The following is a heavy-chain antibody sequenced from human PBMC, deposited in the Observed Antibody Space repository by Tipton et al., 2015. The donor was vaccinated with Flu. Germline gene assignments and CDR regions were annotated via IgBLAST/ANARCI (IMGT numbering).Heavy chain of an antibody. Sequence: TLSLTCSVSGGSFSSGSYYWTWIRQSAGNGLEWIGRIYTTGSTNYNPSLKSRVTLSVDTTENQFSLKLSSVTAADTAVYYCARSPSYSGSGNYPYYFDFWGQGTLVTGSS. V-gene: IGHV4-61*02. CDR1: GGSFSSGSYY. CDR3: ARSPSYSGSGNYPYYFDF. D-gene: IGHD3-10*01. CDR2: IYTTGST. J-gene: IGHJ4*02.